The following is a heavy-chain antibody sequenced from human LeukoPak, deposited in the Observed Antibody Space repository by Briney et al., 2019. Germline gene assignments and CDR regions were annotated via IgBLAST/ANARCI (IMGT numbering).Heavy chain of an antibody. CDR3: ARPMTTVTTGFDY. D-gene: IGHD4-17*01. V-gene: IGHV5-51*01. CDR1: GYSFTSYW. J-gene: IGHJ4*02. CDR2: IYPGDSDT. Sequence: GESLKISCKGSGYSFTSYWIGWVRQMPGKGLEWMGIIYPGDSDTRYSPSFQGQVTISADKSISTAYLQWSSLKASDIAMYYCARPMTTVTTGFDYWGQGTLVTVSS.